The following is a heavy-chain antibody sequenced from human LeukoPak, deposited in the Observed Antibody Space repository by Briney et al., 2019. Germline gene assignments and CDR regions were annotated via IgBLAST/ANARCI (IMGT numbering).Heavy chain of an antibody. D-gene: IGHD5-18*01. V-gene: IGHV4-59*01. Sequence: SETLSLTCTVSGGSISSYYWSWLRQPPGKGLEGIGYIYYSGSTNYNPSLTSRVTISVDTSKNQFSLKLSSVTAADTAVYYCARARVVDTAMVTGLYYYYYYMDVWGKGTTVTVSS. J-gene: IGHJ6*03. CDR2: IYYSGST. CDR1: GGSISSYY. CDR3: ARARVVDTAMVTGLYYYYYYMDV.